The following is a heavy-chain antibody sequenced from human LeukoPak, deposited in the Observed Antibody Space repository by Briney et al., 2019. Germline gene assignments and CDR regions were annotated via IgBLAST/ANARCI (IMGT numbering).Heavy chain of an antibody. CDR2: IDPSGGST. V-gene: IGHV1-46*01. CDR3: ASLGPETMALDY. J-gene: IGHJ4*02. D-gene: IGHD4/OR15-4a*01. Sequence: GASVNVSCKASGYTFTSYYMHWVRQAPGQGLEWMGIIDPSGGSTSYAQKFQGRVTMTRDTSTSTVYMELSSLRSEDTAVYYCASLGPETMALDYWGQGTLVTVSS. CDR1: GYTFTSYY.